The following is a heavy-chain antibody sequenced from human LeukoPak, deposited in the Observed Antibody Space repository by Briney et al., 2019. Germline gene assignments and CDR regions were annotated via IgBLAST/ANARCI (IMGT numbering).Heavy chain of an antibody. CDR1: GGSISSSSYY. CDR2: IYYSGST. J-gene: IGHJ5*02. D-gene: IGHD2-2*01. CDR3: AGPSPAAGWFDP. V-gene: IGHV4-39*01. Sequence: SETLSLTCTVSGGSISSSSYYWGWIRQPPGKGLVWIGSIYYSGSTYYNPSLKSRVTISVDTSKNQFSLKLSSVTAADTAVYYCAGPSPAAGWFDPWGQGTLVTVSS.